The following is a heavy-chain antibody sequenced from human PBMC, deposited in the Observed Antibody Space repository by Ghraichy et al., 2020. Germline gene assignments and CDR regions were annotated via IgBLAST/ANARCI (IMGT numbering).Heavy chain of an antibody. D-gene: IGHD3-10*01. Sequence: SETLSLTCTVSGGSISSSSYYWGWIRQPPGKGLEWIGSIYYSGSTYYNPSLKSRVTMSVDTSKNQFSLKLSSVTAADTAVYFCTRLPFGDDNWGQGTLVTVSS. J-gene: IGHJ4*02. V-gene: IGHV4-39*01. CDR1: GGSISSSSYY. CDR3: TRLPFGDDN. CDR2: IYYSGST.